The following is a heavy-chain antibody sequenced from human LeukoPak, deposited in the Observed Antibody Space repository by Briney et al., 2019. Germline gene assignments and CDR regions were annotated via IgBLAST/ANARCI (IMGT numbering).Heavy chain of an antibody. J-gene: IGHJ4*02. CDR3: ARDGGYDILTGLSTFDY. CDR2: IYTSGST. CDR1: GGSISSSSYY. V-gene: IGHV4-39*07. D-gene: IGHD3-9*01. Sequence: SETLSLTCTVSGGSISSSSYYWGWVRQPPGKGLEWIGSIYTSGSTNYNPSLKSRVTISVDTSKNQFSLKLSSVTAADTAVYYCARDGGYDILTGLSTFDYWGQGTLVTVSS.